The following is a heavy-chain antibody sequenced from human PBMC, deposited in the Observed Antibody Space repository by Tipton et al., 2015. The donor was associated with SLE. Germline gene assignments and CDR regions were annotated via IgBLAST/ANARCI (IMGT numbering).Heavy chain of an antibody. CDR2: ISCSGSTI. V-gene: IGHV3-48*03. CDR3: ARGTVTTSGYFDY. Sequence: SLRLSCAASGFTFSSYEMNWVRQAPGKGLEWVSYISCSGSTIYYADSVKGRFTISRDNAKNSLYLQMNSLRAEDTAVYYCARGTVTTSGYFDYWGEGTLVTGPS. CDR1: GFTFSSYE. J-gene: IGHJ4*02. D-gene: IGHD4-11*01.